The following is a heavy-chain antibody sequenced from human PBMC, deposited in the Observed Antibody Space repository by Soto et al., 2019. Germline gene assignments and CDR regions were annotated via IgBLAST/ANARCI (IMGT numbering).Heavy chain of an antibody. CDR1: GFTFSDST. D-gene: IGHD5-12*01. CDR2: IIGSNNYI. Sequence: GGSLRLSCAAFGFTFSDSTMNWVRQAPGRGLEWVSSIIGSNNYIYYADSVKGRFTISRDNAKNSLYLQMNSLRAEDTAVYYCARDGRDGYNDFDYWGQGTLVTVSS. V-gene: IGHV3-21*06. J-gene: IGHJ4*02. CDR3: ARDGRDGYNDFDY.